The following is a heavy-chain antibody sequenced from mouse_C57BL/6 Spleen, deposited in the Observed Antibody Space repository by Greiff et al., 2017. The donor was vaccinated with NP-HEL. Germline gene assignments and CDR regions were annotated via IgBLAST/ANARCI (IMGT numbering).Heavy chain of an antibody. Sequence: QVQLKESGAELVRPGASVTLSCKASGYTFTDYEMHWVKQTPVHGLEWIGAIDPETGGTAYNQKFKGKAILTADKSSSTAYMELRSLTSEDSAVYYCTRGYGSSHNSYFDYWGQGTTLTVSS. V-gene: IGHV1-15*01. CDR2: IDPETGGT. J-gene: IGHJ2*01. CDR3: TRGYGSSHNSYFDY. D-gene: IGHD1-1*01. CDR1: GYTFTDYE.